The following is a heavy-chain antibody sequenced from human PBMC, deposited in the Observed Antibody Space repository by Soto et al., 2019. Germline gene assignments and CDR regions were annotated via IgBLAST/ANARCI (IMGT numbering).Heavy chain of an antibody. CDR3: AREMVAAAGTIQRPLNWFDP. V-gene: IGHV4-59*01. D-gene: IGHD6-13*01. J-gene: IGHJ5*02. Sequence: SETLSLTCTVSGGSISSYYWSWIRQPPGKGLEWIGYIYYSGSTNYNPSLKSRVTISVDTSKNQFSLKLSSVTAADTAVYYCAREMVAAAGTIQRPLNWFDPWGQGTLVTVSS. CDR2: IYYSGST. CDR1: GGSISSYY.